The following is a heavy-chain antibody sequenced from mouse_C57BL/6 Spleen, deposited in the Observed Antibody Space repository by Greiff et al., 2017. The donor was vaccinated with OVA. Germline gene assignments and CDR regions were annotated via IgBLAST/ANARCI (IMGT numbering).Heavy chain of an antibody. J-gene: IGHJ2*01. CDR2: INPSSGYT. D-gene: IGHD4-1*01. Sequence: QVQLQQSGAELARPGASVKMSCKASGYTFTSYTMHWVKQRPGQGLEWIGYINPSSGYTKYNQKFKDKATLTADKSSSTAYMQLSSLTSEDSAVYYCAGTGTGNYFDYWGQGTTLTVSS. CDR1: GYTFTSYT. V-gene: IGHV1-4*01. CDR3: AGTGTGNYFDY.